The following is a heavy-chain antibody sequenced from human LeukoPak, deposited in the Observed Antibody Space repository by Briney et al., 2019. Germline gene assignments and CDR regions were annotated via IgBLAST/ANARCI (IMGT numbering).Heavy chain of an antibody. V-gene: IGHV3-23*01. CDR3: ARDRSHYCYGLDV. J-gene: IGHJ6*02. Sequence: GGSLRLSCAASGFTFSSYAMSWVRQAPGKGLEWVSAISGSGGSTYYADSVKGRFTISRDNSKNTLYLQMNSLRDEDTAVYYCARDRSHYCYGLDVWGQGTTVTVSS. CDR1: GFTFSSYA. CDR2: ISGSGGST.